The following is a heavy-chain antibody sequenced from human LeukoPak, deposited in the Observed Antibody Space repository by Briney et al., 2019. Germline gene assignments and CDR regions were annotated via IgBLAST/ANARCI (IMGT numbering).Heavy chain of an antibody. CDR3: ARGGGDWGFHQSDY. V-gene: IGHV4-4*07. Sequence: SETLSLTCTVSGGSISSYYWSWIRQPAGKGLEWVGRIYPSGSTNYNPSLKSRVTMSVDTSKNQFSLKLSSVTAADTAVYYCARGGGDWGFHQSDYWGQGTLVTVSS. CDR1: GGSISSYY. D-gene: IGHD2-21*01. CDR2: IYPSGST. J-gene: IGHJ4*02.